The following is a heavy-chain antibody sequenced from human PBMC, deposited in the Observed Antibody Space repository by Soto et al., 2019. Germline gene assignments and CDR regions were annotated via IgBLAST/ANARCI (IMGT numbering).Heavy chain of an antibody. D-gene: IGHD3-9*01. CDR1: GGSISSYY. Sequence: SETLSLTCTVSGGSISSYYWSWIRQPPGKGLEWIGYIYYSGSTNYNPSLKSRVTISVDTSKNQFSLKLSSVTAADTAVYFCAREGVLRYFDWFPPSRYGMDVWGQGTTVTVS. V-gene: IGHV4-59*01. CDR2: IYYSGST. CDR3: AREGVLRYFDWFPPSRYGMDV. J-gene: IGHJ6*02.